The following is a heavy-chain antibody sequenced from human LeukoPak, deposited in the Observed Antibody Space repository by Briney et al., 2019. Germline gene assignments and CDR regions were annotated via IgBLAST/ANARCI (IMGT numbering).Heavy chain of an antibody. D-gene: IGHD5-24*01. J-gene: IGHJ4*02. CDR3: ARGSSRDGYNVDGY. Sequence: ASVKVSCKASGYTFTGYYIHWVRQAPGQGLEWMGRIIPILGIANYAQKFQGRVTITADKSTSTAYMELSSLRSEDTAVYYCARGSSRDGYNVDGYWGQGTLVTVSS. V-gene: IGHV1-69*02. CDR1: GYTFTGYY. CDR2: IIPILGIA.